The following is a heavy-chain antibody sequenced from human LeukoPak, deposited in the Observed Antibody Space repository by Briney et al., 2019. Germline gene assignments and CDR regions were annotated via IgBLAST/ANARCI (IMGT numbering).Heavy chain of an antibody. CDR2: INPNSGGT. J-gene: IGHJ4*02. V-gene: IGHV1-2*02. CDR1: GYTFTGYY. D-gene: IGHD6-13*01. Sequence: ASVKVSCKASGYTFTGYYMHWVRQAPGQGLEWMGWINPNSGGTTYAQKFQGRVTMTRDTSISTAYMELSRLRSDDTAVYYCARAKQLADFDYWGQGTLVTVSS. CDR3: ARAKQLADFDY.